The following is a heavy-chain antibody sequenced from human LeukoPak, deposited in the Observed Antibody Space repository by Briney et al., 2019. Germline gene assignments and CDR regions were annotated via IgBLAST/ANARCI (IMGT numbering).Heavy chain of an antibody. CDR2: ISYSSAYI. V-gene: IGHV3-21*01. CDR1: GFSFSSYS. CDR3: ASGIYYASVHTWSPV. Sequence: GGSLRLSCAASGFSFSSYSMNWVRQAPGKGLEGVSSISYSSAYIYYIDSVKGRFTISRDDAKNSLYLQMNSLGAEDTAVYYCASGIYYASVHTWSPVWGQGILVTVSS. J-gene: IGHJ4*02. D-gene: IGHD3-10*01.